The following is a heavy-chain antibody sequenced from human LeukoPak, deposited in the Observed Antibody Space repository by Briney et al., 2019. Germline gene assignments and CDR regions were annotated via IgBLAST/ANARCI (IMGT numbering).Heavy chain of an antibody. V-gene: IGHV4-4*07. D-gene: IGHD3-10*01. CDR1: GGSISSYH. CDR2: IYTSGST. CDR3: ARGGLYGSKLNPFDY. Sequence: SETLSLTCTVSGGSISSYHWSWIRQPAGKGLEWIGRIYTSGSTNYNPSLKSRVTMSVDTSKNQFSLKLSSVTAADTAVYYCARGGLYGSKLNPFDYWGQGTLVTVSS. J-gene: IGHJ4*02.